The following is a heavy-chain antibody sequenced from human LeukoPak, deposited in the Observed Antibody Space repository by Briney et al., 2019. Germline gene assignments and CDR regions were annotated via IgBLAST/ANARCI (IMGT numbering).Heavy chain of an antibody. CDR1: GGSIGSYY. J-gene: IGHJ5*02. V-gene: IGHV4-59*01. D-gene: IGHD3-16*02. Sequence: KPSETLSLTCTVSGGSIGSYYWSWIRQPPGKGLEWIGYIYSSGSTNYNPSLKSRVTISLDTSKNQFSLKLSSVTAADTAVYYCARDLVLSWFDLWGQGTLVTVSS. CDR3: ARDLVLSWFDL. CDR2: IYSSGST.